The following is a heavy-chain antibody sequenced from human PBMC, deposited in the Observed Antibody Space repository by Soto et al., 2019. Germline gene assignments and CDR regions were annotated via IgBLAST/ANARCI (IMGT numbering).Heavy chain of an antibody. CDR2: INHSGST. J-gene: IGHJ5*02. V-gene: IGHV4-34*03. CDR3: AGDWFDP. CDR1: GGSSSGYY. Sequence: NPSETLSLTCAVYGGSSSGYYWTWIRQPPGKGLEWIGEINHSGSTNYNPSLKSRVTISVDTSKNQFSLKLNSVTAADTAVYYCAGDWFDPWGQGTLVTVSS.